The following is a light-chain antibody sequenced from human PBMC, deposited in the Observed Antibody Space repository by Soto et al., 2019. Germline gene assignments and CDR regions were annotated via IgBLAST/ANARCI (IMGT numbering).Light chain of an antibody. J-gene: IGLJ1*01. Sequence: QSALTQPASVSGSPGQSITISCTGTEVGAHRFVSWYQVHPGRAPKLIISEVTVRPSGVSHRFSGSKSGNSASLTISGLQAEDEADYYCSSYTTTNTPYVFGSGTKVTVL. V-gene: IGLV2-14*01. CDR1: EVGAHRF. CDR2: EVT. CDR3: SSYTTTNTPYV.